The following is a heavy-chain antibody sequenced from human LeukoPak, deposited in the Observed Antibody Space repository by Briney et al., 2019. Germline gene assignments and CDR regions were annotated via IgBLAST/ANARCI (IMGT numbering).Heavy chain of an antibody. Sequence: GGSLRLSCAASGFTFRNYAMSWVRQAPGKGLEWVANIHDDGRVTNYVDSVKGRFTISRDNAKNSLYLQMNSLRAEDTAVYYCAELGITMIGGVWGKGTTVTISS. CDR2: IHDDGRVT. CDR1: GFTFRNYA. CDR3: AELGITMIGGV. D-gene: IGHD3-10*02. J-gene: IGHJ6*04. V-gene: IGHV3-7*01.